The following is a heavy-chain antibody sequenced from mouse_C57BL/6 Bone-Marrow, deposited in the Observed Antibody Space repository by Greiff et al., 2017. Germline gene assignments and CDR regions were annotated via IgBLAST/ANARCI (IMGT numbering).Heavy chain of an antibody. CDR2: IDPENGDT. Sequence: VQLKESGAELVRPGASVKLSCTASGFNIKDDYMHWVKQRPEQGLEWIGWIDPENGDTEYASKFQGKATITADTSSNTAYLQLSSLTSEDTAVYYCTTGWEYFDYWGQGTTLTVSS. J-gene: IGHJ2*01. CDR3: TTGWEYFDY. D-gene: IGHD4-1*01. CDR1: GFNIKDDY. V-gene: IGHV14-4*01.